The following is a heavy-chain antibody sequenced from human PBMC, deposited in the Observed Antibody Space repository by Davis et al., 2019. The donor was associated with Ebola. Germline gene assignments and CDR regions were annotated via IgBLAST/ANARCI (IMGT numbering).Heavy chain of an antibody. J-gene: IGHJ4*02. D-gene: IGHD6-19*01. Sequence: PGGSLRLSCAASGFTFSGSAMHWVRQASGKGLEWVGRIRSKANSYATAYAASVKGRFTISRDDSKNTAYLQMNSLKTEDTAVYYCTTPGIAVAGDYWGQGTLVTVSS. CDR1: GFTFSGSA. CDR3: TTPGIAVAGDY. CDR2: IRSKANSYAT. V-gene: IGHV3-73*01.